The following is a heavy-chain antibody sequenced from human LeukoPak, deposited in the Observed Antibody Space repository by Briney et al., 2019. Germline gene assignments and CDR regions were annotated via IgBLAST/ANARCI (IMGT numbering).Heavy chain of an antibody. V-gene: IGHV3-21*01. J-gene: IGHJ4*02. CDR2: ISSSSSYI. CDR1: GFTFSIYS. CDR3: ARSRFLEWSPDY. Sequence: GGSLRLSCAASGFTFSIYSMNWVRQAPGKGLEWVSSISSSSSYIYYADSVKGRFTISRDNAKNSLYLQMNSLRAEDTAVYYCARSRFLEWSPDYWGQGTLVTVSS. D-gene: IGHD3-3*01.